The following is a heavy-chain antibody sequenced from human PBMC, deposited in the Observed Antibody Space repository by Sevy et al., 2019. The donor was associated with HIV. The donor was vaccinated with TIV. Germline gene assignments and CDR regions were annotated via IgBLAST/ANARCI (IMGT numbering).Heavy chain of an antibody. CDR3: ARAGWELLDAFDI. D-gene: IGHD1-26*01. CDR2: MKEDGSEK. CDR1: GFTFSSYW. V-gene: IGHV3-7*03. J-gene: IGHJ3*02. Sequence: GGSLRLSCAASGFTFSSYWMSWVRQAPGKGLEWVATMKEDGSEKSYVDSVKGRFTISRDNAKNSLYLQMNSLRAEDTAVYYCARAGWELLDAFDIWGQGTMVTVSS.